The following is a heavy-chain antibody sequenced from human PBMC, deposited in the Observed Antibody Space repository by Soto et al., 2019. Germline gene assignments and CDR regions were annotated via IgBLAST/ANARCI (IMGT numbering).Heavy chain of an antibody. CDR1: GGTFSSYA. D-gene: IGHD3-9*01. J-gene: IGHJ5*02. CDR2: IIPIFGTA. Sequence: QVQLVQSGAEVKKPGSSVKVSCKASGGTFSSYAISWVRQAPGQGLEWMGGIIPIFGTANYAQKFQGRVTITADESTSTSYMELSSLRSEDTAVYYCAPDYDILTGYKNNWFDPWGQGTLVTVSS. V-gene: IGHV1-69*01. CDR3: APDYDILTGYKNNWFDP.